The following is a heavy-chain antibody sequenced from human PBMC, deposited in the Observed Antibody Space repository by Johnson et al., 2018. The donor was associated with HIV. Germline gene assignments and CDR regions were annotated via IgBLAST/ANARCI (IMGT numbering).Heavy chain of an antibody. Sequence: QVQLMESGGGVVQPGRSLRLSCAASGFTFISYAMHWVRQAPGKGLEWVAVIWYDGSNTYYADSVKGRFTISRDNSKNTLYLQMNSLRAEDTAVYFCAKDLKGRWLQYGGLDIWGQGTTVTVSP. D-gene: IGHD5-24*01. V-gene: IGHV3-33*06. CDR2: IWYDGSNT. CDR1: GFTFISYA. CDR3: AKDLKGRWLQYGGLDI. J-gene: IGHJ3*02.